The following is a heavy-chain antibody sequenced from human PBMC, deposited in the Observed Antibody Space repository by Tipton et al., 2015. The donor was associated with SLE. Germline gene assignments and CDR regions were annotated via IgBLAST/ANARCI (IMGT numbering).Heavy chain of an antibody. J-gene: IGHJ5*02. Sequence: GSLRLSCTVSGGSISRYYWSWIRQPPGQRLEWIGYIHYSGSTKYSPSLKSRVTMSVDTSKNQFSLKLSSVTAADTAVYYCARGGIQLWNWFDPWGQGTLVTVSS. CDR1: GGSISRYY. CDR2: IHYSGST. V-gene: IGHV4-59*01. CDR3: ARGGIQLWNWFDP. D-gene: IGHD5-18*01.